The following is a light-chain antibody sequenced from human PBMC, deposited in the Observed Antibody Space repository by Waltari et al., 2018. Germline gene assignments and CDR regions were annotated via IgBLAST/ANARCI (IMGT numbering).Light chain of an antibody. Sequence: QTVVTQEPSFSVSPGGTVTLTCGLSSGSVSTNSYPSWYQQTPGQAPRTLIYSTNTRPSGVPDRFSGSILGNKAALTITGAQADDESDYYCVLYMGSGISVFGGGTKLTVL. V-gene: IGLV8-61*01. CDR1: SGSVSTNSY. CDR2: STN. CDR3: VLYMGSGISV. J-gene: IGLJ2*01.